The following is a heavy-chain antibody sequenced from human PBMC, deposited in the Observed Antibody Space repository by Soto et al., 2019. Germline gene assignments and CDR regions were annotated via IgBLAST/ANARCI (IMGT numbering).Heavy chain of an antibody. J-gene: IGHJ4*02. CDR1: GGSISSGGYY. CDR2: IYYSGST. CDR3: ARADDRSGPAYDY. Sequence: QVQLQESGPGLVKPSQTLSLTCTVSGGSISSGGYYWSWIRQHPGKGLEWIGYIYYSGSTYYNPSLKSRVTLSVDTSKNQFSVKLSSVPAADTAVYYCARADDRSGPAYDYWGQGTLVTVSS. V-gene: IGHV4-31*03. D-gene: IGHD3-22*01.